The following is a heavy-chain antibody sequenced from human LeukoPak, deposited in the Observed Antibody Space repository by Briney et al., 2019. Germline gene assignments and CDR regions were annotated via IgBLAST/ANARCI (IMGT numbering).Heavy chain of an antibody. CDR1: GFTFSSYY. Sequence: GGSLRLSCAASGFTFSSYYMHWVRQAPGKGLVWVSRINSDGSSTSYADSVKGRFTISRDNAKNTLYLQMNSLRAEDTAVYYCARDPYYDSSGYYLGSAFDIWGQGTMVTVSS. D-gene: IGHD3-22*01. J-gene: IGHJ3*02. CDR3: ARDPYYDSSGYYLGSAFDI. V-gene: IGHV3-74*01. CDR2: INSDGSST.